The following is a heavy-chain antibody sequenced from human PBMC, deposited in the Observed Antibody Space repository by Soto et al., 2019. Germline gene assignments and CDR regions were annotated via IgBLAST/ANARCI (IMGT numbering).Heavy chain of an antibody. V-gene: IGHV4-39*01. J-gene: IGHJ5*02. D-gene: IGHD2-2*01. CDR3: ATSHWFDP. CDR1: GGSISSRGYY. CDR2: IYYSGST. Sequence: QLQLQESGPGLVKPSETLSLTCTVSGGSISSRGYYWGWIRQPPGKGLEWIGTIYYSGSTYYNPSLKSRVTISVDTSKTQSSLKLSSVTAADTAVYYCATSHWFDPWGQGTRVTVSS.